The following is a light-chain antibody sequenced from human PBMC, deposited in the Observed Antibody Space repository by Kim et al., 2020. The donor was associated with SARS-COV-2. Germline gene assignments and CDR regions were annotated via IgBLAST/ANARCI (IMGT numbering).Light chain of an antibody. Sequence: SPRERATLSCRASQSVSNNFLAWYQQQPGQAPRLLISGASTRATGIPARFSGSGSGTEFTLTISSLQSEDFAVYYCQQYSNWPRTFGQGTKVDIK. J-gene: IGKJ1*01. CDR3: QQYSNWPRT. CDR2: GAS. V-gene: IGKV3-15*01. CDR1: QSVSNN.